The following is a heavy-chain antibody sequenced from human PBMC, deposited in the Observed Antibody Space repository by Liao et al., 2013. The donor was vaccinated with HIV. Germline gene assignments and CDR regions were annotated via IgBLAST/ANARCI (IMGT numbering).Heavy chain of an antibody. V-gene: IGHV4-4*07. CDR3: ARALRSYHYFEV. Sequence: QVQLQESGPGLVKPSETLSLTCTVSGGSISSYYWSWIRQPAGKGLEWIGSIYYSGSTYYNPSLKSRVTISVDTSKSQFSLNLTSVTAADTAVYFCARALRSYHYFEVWGRGTLVTVSS. CDR2: IYYSGST. CDR1: GGSISSYY. D-gene: IGHD4-17*01. J-gene: IGHJ2*01.